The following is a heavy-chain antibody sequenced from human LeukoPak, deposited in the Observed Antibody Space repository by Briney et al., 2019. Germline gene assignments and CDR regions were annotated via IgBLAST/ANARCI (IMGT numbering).Heavy chain of an antibody. Sequence: GGSLRLSCAAFGFTLSSYTMGWVRQAPGKGLEWVSTISSGGSTYYPDSMKGRFTISRDNSKNTLYLQMNSLRGEDTAVYYCAKGGVMGARETDYWGQGTLVTVSS. CDR3: AKGGVMGARETDY. V-gene: IGHV3-23*01. CDR2: ISSGGST. J-gene: IGHJ4*02. D-gene: IGHD2-8*01. CDR1: GFTLSSYT.